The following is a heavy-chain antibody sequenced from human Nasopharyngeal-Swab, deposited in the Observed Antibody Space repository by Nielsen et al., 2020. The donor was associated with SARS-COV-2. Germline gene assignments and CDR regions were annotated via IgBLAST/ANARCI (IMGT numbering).Heavy chain of an antibody. Sequence: SLKISCAASGFTFHDYAMHWVRQAPGKGLEWVSSISWNSGSIDYADSVKGRFTISRDNAKNTLYLQMNSLRAEDTAVYYCARGTGSGFDPWGQGTLVTVSS. V-gene: IGHV3-9*01. D-gene: IGHD3/OR15-3a*01. CDR1: GFTFHDYA. CDR3: ARGTGSGFDP. CDR2: ISWNSGSI. J-gene: IGHJ5*02.